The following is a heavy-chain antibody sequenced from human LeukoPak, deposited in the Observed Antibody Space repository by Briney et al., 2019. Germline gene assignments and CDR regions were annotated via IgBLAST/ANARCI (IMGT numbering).Heavy chain of an antibody. D-gene: IGHD6-19*01. CDR2: ISSSSSYI. J-gene: IGHJ4*02. CDR1: GFTFSSYS. CDR3: ARRTQWLAPADY. Sequence: GGSLRLSCAASGFTFSSYSMNWVRQAPGKGLEWVSSISSSSSYIYYADSVKGRFTISRDNSKNTLYLQMNSLRAEDTAVYYCARRTQWLAPADYWGQGTLVTVSS. V-gene: IGHV3-21*01.